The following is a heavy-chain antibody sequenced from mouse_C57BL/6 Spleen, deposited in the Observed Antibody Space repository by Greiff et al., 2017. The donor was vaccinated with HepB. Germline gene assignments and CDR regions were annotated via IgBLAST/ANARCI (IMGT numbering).Heavy chain of an antibody. CDR2: IDPSDSYT. D-gene: IGHD4-1*01. CDR3: ARENTGTDY. Sequence: VKLQQPGAELVKPGASVKLSCKASGYTFTSYWMQWVKQRPGQGLEWIGEIDPSDSYTNYNQKFKGKATLTVDTSSSTAYMQLSSLTSEDSAVYYCARENTGTDYWGQGTTLTVSS. J-gene: IGHJ2*01. CDR1: GYTFTSYW. V-gene: IGHV1-50*01.